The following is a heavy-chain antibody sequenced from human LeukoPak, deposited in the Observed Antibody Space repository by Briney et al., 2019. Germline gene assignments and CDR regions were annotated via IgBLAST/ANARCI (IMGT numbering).Heavy chain of an antibody. CDR3: ARNSCPSGSCYDNRGYFDY. D-gene: IGHD2-15*01. V-gene: IGHV4-59*01. CDR2: IYYSGST. Sequence: SETLSLTCTVSGGSISSYYWSWIRQPPGKGLEWIGYIYYSGSTNYNPSLKSRVTISVDTSKNQFSLKLSSVTAAATAVYYCARNSCPSGSCYDNRGYFDYWGQGTLVTVSS. CDR1: GGSISSYY. J-gene: IGHJ4*02.